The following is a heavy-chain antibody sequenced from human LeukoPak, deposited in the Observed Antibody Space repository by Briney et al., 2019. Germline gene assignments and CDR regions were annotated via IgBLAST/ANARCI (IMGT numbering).Heavy chain of an antibody. CDR3: ARANGAAAGIADDY. Sequence: KPSETLSLTCTVSGGSISGYYWSWIRQPPGKGLEWIGYIYYSGSTNYNPSLKSRVTISVDTSKNQFSLKLSSVTAADTAVYYCARANGAAAGIADDYWGQGTLVTVSS. J-gene: IGHJ4*02. CDR2: IYYSGST. D-gene: IGHD6-13*01. V-gene: IGHV4-59*01. CDR1: GGSISGYY.